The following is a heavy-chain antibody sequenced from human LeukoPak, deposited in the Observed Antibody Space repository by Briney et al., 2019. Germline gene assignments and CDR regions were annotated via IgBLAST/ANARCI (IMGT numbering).Heavy chain of an antibody. CDR1: GGSISGYY. CDR3: ARGLTIFGVVRWGEYYYYMDV. CDR2: IYYSGST. J-gene: IGHJ6*03. D-gene: IGHD3-3*01. Sequence: SETLSLTCTVSGGSISGYYWGWIRQPPGKGLEWIGSIYYSGSTYYNPSLKSRVTISVDTSKNQFSLKLSSVTAADTAVYYCARGLTIFGVVRWGEYYYYMDVWGKGTTVTVSS. V-gene: IGHV4-39*07.